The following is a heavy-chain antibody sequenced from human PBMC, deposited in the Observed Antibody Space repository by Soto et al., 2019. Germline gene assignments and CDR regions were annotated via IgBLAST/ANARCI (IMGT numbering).Heavy chain of an antibody. V-gene: IGHV3-23*01. Sequence: LRLSCAASGFTFSSYAMSWVRQAPGKGLEWVSAISGSGGSTYYADSVKGRFTISRDNSKNTLYLQMNSLRAEDTAVYYCAKDLFRANHGSGSLYFDYWGQGTLVTVSS. CDR3: AKDLFRANHGSGSLYFDY. D-gene: IGHD3-10*01. CDR2: ISGSGGST. CDR1: GFTFSSYA. J-gene: IGHJ4*02.